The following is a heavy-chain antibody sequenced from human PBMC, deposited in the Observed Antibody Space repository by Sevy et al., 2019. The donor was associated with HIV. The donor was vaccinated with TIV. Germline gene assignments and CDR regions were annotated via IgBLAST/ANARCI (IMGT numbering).Heavy chain of an antibody. D-gene: IGHD3-22*01. Sequence: GGSLRLSCSASGFTFSSYAMHWVRQAPGKGLEYVSAISSNGGSTYYADSVKGRFTISRDNSKNTRYLQMSSLRAEDTAVYYCVKDRGDTMMDYFDYWGQGTLVTVSS. V-gene: IGHV3-64D*06. CDR3: VKDRGDTMMDYFDY. CDR2: ISSNGGST. J-gene: IGHJ4*02. CDR1: GFTFSSYA.